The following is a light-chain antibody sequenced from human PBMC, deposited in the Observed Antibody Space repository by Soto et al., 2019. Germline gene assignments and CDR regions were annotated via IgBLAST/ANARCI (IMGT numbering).Light chain of an antibody. CDR1: QSVSSSY. CDR2: GAS. Sequence: EIVLTQSPGTLSRSPGERDTLSCRASQSVSSSYLAWYQQKPGQAPRLLIYGASSRATGIPDRFSGSGSGTDFTLTISRLEPEDFAVYYCQQYGSSLVVTFGQGTKVEIK. J-gene: IGKJ1*01. V-gene: IGKV3-20*01. CDR3: QQYGSSLVVT.